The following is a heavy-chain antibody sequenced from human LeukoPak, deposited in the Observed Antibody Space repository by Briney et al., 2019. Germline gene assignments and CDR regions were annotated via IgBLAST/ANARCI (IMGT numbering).Heavy chain of an antibody. J-gene: IGHJ4*02. Sequence: SETLSLTCAVYGGSISGHYWSCIRQPPGKGLEWIGEINHSGSTNYNPSLKSRVTISVDTSKNQFSLKLSSVTAADTTVYYCARGFSGVAARDWGQGTLVTVSS. CDR2: INHSGST. CDR1: GGSISGHY. V-gene: IGHV4-34*01. D-gene: IGHD2-15*01. CDR3: ARGFSGVAARD.